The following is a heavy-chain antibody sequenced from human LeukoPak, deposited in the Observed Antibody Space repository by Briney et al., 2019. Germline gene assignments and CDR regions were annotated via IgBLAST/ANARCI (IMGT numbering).Heavy chain of an antibody. CDR1: GFTFSSYG. V-gene: IGHV3-33*01. J-gene: IGHJ3*02. CDR3: ARVVTTVTLWAAFDI. CDR2: IWYDGSNK. Sequence: GGSLRLSCAASGFTFSSYGMHWVRQAPGKGLEWVAVIWYDGSNKYYADSVKGRFTISRDNSKNTLYLQMNSLRAEDTAVYYCARVVTTVTLWAAFDIWGQGTMVTVSS. D-gene: IGHD4-17*01.